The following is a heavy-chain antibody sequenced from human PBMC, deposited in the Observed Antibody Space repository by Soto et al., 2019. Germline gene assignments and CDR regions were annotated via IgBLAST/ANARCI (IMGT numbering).Heavy chain of an antibody. V-gene: IGHV1-18*01. CDR1: GYTFSRYG. J-gene: IGHJ6*02. D-gene: IGHD2-8*01. CDR3: AKNGQPPYYYYGLDV. Sequence: QGQLVQSGGEVKKSGASVKVSCKASGYTFSRYGISWARQAPGHGLEWMGWISGYNGDTNYAQKFQGRVTMTIDTSTTTAYMELRSLTSDDTAVYYCAKNGQPPYYYYGLDVWGQGTTVTVSS. CDR2: ISGYNGDT.